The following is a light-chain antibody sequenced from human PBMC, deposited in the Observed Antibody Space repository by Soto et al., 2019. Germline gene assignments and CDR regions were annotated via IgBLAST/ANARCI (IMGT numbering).Light chain of an antibody. J-gene: IGKJ1*01. CDR2: DAS. Sequence: DIQMTQSPSTLSASVGDRVTITCRASQSISSWLAWYQQKPGKAPKLLIYDASSLESGVPQRFSGSGSGTEFTLTISSLQSEDFAVYYCQQYNNWPGTFGQGTKVDIK. V-gene: IGKV1-5*01. CDR3: QQYNNWPGT. CDR1: QSISSW.